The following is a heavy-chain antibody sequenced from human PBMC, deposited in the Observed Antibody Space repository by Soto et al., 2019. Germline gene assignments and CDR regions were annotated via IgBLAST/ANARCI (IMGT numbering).Heavy chain of an antibody. D-gene: IGHD5-12*01. CDR1: GYTFTGYY. CDR3: ARGRENSGYDLYGMDV. Sequence: ASVKVSCKASGYTFTGYYMHWVRQAPGQGLEWMGWINPNSGGTNYAQKFQGWVTMTRDTSISTAYMELSRLRSDDTAVYYCARGRENSGYDLYGMDVWGQGTTVIVSS. V-gene: IGHV1-2*04. CDR2: INPNSGGT. J-gene: IGHJ6*01.